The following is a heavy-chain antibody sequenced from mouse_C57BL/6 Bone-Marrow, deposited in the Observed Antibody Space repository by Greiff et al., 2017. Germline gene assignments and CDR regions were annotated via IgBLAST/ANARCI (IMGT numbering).Heavy chain of an antibody. V-gene: IGHV1-15*01. CDR3: EYDGFYYAMGY. CDR1: GYTFTDYE. CDR2: IDPETGGT. Sequence: VQLQQSGAELVRPGASVTLSCKASGYTFTDYEMHWVKQTPVHGLEWIGAIDPETGGTAYNQKFKGKAILTADKSSSTAYMELRSLTSEDSAVYYCEYDGFYYAMGYWGQGASVTVSS. J-gene: IGHJ4*01. D-gene: IGHD2-14*01.